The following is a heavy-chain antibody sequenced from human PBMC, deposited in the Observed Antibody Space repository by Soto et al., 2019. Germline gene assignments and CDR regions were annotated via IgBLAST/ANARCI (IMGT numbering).Heavy chain of an antibody. V-gene: IGHV4-59*01. CDR2: IYYSGST. J-gene: IGHJ4*02. CDR1: GGSISSYY. D-gene: IGHD5-12*01. CDR3: ARVPYSGYVFDY. Sequence: SETLSLTCTVSGGSISSYYWSWIRQPPGKGLEWIGYIYYSGSTNYNPSLKSRVTISVDTSKNQFSLKLSSVTAADTAVYYCARVPYSGYVFDYWGQGTLVTVSS.